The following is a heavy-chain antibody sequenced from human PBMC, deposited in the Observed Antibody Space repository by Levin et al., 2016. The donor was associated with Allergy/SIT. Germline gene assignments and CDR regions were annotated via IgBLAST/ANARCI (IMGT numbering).Heavy chain of an antibody. D-gene: IGHD5-18*01. V-gene: IGHV3-23*01. J-gene: IGHJ4*02. Sequence: WIRQPPGKGLEWVSAISGSGGSTYYADSVKGRFTISRDNSKNTLYLQMNSLRAEDTAVYYCAKDRRYSYGYAPYDYWGQGTLVTVSS. CDR2: ISGSGGST. CDR3: AKDRRYSYGYAPYDY.